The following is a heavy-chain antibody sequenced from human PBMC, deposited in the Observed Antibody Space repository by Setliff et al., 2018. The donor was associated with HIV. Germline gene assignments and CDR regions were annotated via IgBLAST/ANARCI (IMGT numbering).Heavy chain of an antibody. Sequence: PSETLSLTCAVYGGSFSGYYWSWIRQPPGKGLEWIGEINHSGSTNYNPSLKSRVTISVDTSKNQFSLKLTSVTAADTAVYYCARDQPQDYDSLTGYYTGRYFDYWGRGTQVTVSS. D-gene: IGHD3-9*01. CDR2: INHSGST. V-gene: IGHV4-34*01. CDR3: ARDQPQDYDSLTGYYTGRYFDY. J-gene: IGHJ4*02. CDR1: GGSFSGYY.